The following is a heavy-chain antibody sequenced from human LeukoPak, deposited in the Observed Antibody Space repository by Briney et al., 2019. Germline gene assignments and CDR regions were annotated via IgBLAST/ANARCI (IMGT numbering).Heavy chain of an antibody. V-gene: IGHV3-23*01. Sequence: GGSLGLSCAASGFTFSRSAMSWVRQAPGKGLEWVSAISGSGGRTYYADSVKGRFTISRDNSKNMLYLQMNSLRVEDTAVYYCARDYYDRSGGDAFDIWGQGTMVTVSS. CDR2: ISGSGGRT. J-gene: IGHJ3*02. CDR3: ARDYYDRSGGDAFDI. D-gene: IGHD3-22*01. CDR1: GFTFSRSA.